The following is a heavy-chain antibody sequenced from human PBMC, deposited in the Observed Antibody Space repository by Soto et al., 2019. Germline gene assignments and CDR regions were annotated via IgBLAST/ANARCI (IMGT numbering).Heavy chain of an antibody. J-gene: IGHJ6*02. V-gene: IGHV3-23*01. Sequence: GGSLRLSCAASGISFTTYAMTWVRQAPGKGLEWVSTVAGNVSNRHYADFVKGRFTISRDNSKNTLSLQMNSLRAEDAAVYYCAGDYLRLNSLNGNYYSYGMDVWGQGTAVTVSS. D-gene: IGHD4-17*01. CDR3: AGDYLRLNSLNGNYYSYGMDV. CDR2: VAGNVSNR. CDR1: GISFTTYA.